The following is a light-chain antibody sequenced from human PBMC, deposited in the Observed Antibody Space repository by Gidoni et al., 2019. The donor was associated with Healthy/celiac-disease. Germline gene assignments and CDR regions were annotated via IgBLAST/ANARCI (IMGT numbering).Light chain of an antibody. CDR3: AACDDSLNGL. CDR1: SSNIGSTT. Sequence: QSVLTQPHSASATPGQRVTISCSGSSSNIGSTTVNSSHQLPGPATKLLIYSNNQRPPGVPDRFSGSKSGTSASLAISGRQSEDEADYYCAACDDSLNGLFGTGTKVTVL. V-gene: IGLV1-44*01. J-gene: IGLJ1*01. CDR2: SNN.